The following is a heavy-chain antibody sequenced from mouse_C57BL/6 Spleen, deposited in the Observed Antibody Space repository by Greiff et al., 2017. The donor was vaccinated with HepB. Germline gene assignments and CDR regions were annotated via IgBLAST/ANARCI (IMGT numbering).Heavy chain of an antibody. Sequence: DVQLQESGPELVKPGASVKISCKASGYSFTGYYMNWVKQSPEKSLEWIGEINPSTGGTTYNQKFKAKATLTVDKSSSTAYMQLKSLTSEDSAVYYCASPHYGSRGYYAMDYWGQGTSVTVSS. CDR2: INPSTGGT. J-gene: IGHJ4*01. CDR1: GYSFTGYY. CDR3: ASPHYGSRGYYAMDY. V-gene: IGHV1-42*01. D-gene: IGHD1-1*01.